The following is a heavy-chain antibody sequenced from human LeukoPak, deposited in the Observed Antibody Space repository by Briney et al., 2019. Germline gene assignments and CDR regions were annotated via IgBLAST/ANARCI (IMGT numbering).Heavy chain of an antibody. V-gene: IGHV4-59*12. Sequence: PSETLSLTCTVSGGSISSYYWSWIRQPPGKGLEWIGYIYYSGSTNYNPSLKSRVTISVDTSKNQFSLKLSSVTAADTAVYYCARVGGIAARPHKGALNVGANFDYWGKGTLVTVSS. CDR2: IYYSGST. CDR1: GGSISSYY. J-gene: IGHJ4*02. D-gene: IGHD6-6*01. CDR3: ARVGGIAARPHKGALNVGANFDY.